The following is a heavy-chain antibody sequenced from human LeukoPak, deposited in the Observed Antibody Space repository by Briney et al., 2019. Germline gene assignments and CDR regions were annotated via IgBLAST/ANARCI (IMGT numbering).Heavy chain of an antibody. D-gene: IGHD2-15*01. Sequence: SETLSLTCAVYGGSFSGYYWSWIRQPPGKGLEWIGEINHSGSTNYNPSLKSRVTISVDTSKNQFSLKLSSVTAADTAVYYCAREVGYCSGGSCYSPYYYYYYYMDVWGKGTTVTVSS. J-gene: IGHJ6*03. V-gene: IGHV4-34*01. CDR2: INHSGST. CDR3: AREVGYCSGGSCYSPYYYYYYYMDV. CDR1: GGSFSGYY.